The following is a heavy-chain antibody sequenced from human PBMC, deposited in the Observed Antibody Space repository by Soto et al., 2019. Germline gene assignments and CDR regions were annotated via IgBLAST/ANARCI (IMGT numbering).Heavy chain of an antibody. Sequence: SETLSLTCTVSGGSVSSYYWSWIRQPPGKGLEWIGYIYYSGSTNYNPSPKSRVTISVDTSKNQFSLKLSSVTAADTAVYYCAGTTVTTISYYYYYMDVWGKGTTVTVSS. CDR1: GGSVSSYY. CDR3: AGTTVTTISYYYYYMDV. CDR2: IYYSGST. D-gene: IGHD4-4*01. J-gene: IGHJ6*03. V-gene: IGHV4-59*02.